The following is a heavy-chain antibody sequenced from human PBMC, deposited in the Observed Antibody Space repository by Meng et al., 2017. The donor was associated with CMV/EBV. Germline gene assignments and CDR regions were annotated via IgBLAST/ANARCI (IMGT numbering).Heavy chain of an antibody. CDR1: GFTFSSYW. V-gene: IGHV3-7*01. Sequence: GESLKISCAASGFTFSSYWMSWVRQAPGKGLEWVANIKQDGSEKYYADSVKGRFTISRDNSKNTLYLQMNSLRAEDTAVYYCAKDQWFGELLYYYYGMDVWGQGTTVTVSS. CDR2: IKQDGSEK. D-gene: IGHD3-10*01. CDR3: AKDQWFGELLYYYYGMDV. J-gene: IGHJ6*02.